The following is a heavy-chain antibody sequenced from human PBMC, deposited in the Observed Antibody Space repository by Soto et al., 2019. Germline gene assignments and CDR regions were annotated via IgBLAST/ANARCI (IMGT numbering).Heavy chain of an antibody. CDR2: IFSNDEK. J-gene: IGHJ2*01. CDR3: ARINTMAADTFWYFDL. Sequence: QVTLKESGPVLVKPTETLTLTCTVSGFSLSNARMGVSWIRQPPGKALEWLAHIFSNDEKSYSTSLKSRLTISKDTSKSQVVLTMTNMDPVDTATYYCARINTMAADTFWYFDLWGRGTLVTVSS. V-gene: IGHV2-26*01. CDR1: GFSLSNARMG. D-gene: IGHD6-13*01.